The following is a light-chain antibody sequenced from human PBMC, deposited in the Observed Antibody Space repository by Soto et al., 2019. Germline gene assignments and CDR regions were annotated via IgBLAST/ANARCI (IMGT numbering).Light chain of an antibody. Sequence: IQMTQSPSTLAGSVGDRVTITCRASESIRTCFAWYQHKPGKAPKVLIYDASSLESGVPSRFRGTGSGTEFTLSIDSLQPDDFEPYYCQQYHTSSITFGQGTRVEIK. J-gene: IGKJ5*01. V-gene: IGKV1-5*01. CDR1: ESIRTC. CDR3: QQYHTSSIT. CDR2: DAS.